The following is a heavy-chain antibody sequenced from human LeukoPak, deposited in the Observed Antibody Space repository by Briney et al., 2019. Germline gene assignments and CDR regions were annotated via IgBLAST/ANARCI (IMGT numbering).Heavy chain of an antibody. CDR1: GFTFSSYA. Sequence: GGSLRLSCAASGFTFSSYAMSWVRQAPGKGLEWVSAISGSGGSTYYADSVKGRFTISRDNSKNTLYLQMNSLRAEDTAVYYCAKAGITMIVVVTYDAFDIWGQGTMVTVSS. CDR2: ISGSGGST. CDR3: AKAGITMIVVVTYDAFDI. J-gene: IGHJ3*02. V-gene: IGHV3-23*01. D-gene: IGHD3-22*01.